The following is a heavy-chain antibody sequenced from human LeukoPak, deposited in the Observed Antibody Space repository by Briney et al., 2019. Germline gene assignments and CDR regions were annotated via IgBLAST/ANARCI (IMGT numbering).Heavy chain of an antibody. Sequence: GGSLRLSCAASGFTFGAYGMSWVRQAPGKGLEWVSGINLNGGSTGYADSVKGRFTISRDNAKYSLYLQMNSLRAEDTAFYYCAAQGYCSDGSCSWGQGTLVTVSS. D-gene: IGHD2-15*01. V-gene: IGHV3-20*04. J-gene: IGHJ5*02. CDR2: INLNGGST. CDR1: GFTFGAYG. CDR3: AAQGYCSDGSCS.